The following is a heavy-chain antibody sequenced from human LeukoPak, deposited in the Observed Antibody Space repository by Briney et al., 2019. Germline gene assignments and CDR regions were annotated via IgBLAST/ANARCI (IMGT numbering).Heavy chain of an antibody. Sequence: GGSRRLSCAASGFTFSDYAMSWVRQAPGKGLEWVATISASGTTTYYADSVQGRFAISRDNSKNILYLQLSSLRAEDTAIYYCAKAHLRDFDNYWGQGTLVIVFS. D-gene: IGHD3-10*01. CDR3: AKAHLRDFDNY. CDR2: ISASGTTT. V-gene: IGHV3-23*01. CDR1: GFTFSDYA. J-gene: IGHJ4*02.